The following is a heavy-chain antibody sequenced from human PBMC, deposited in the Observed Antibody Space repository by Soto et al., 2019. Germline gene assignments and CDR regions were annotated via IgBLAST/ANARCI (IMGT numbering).Heavy chain of an antibody. CDR3: ARLYYYGSGSYYWFDP. CDR1: DGSISSGDYY. D-gene: IGHD3-10*01. J-gene: IGHJ5*02. CDR2: IYYSGST. V-gene: IGHV4-30-4*01. Sequence: SETLPLTWTVADGSISSGDYYWSWIRQPPGKGLEWIGYIYYSGSTYYNPSLKSRVTISVDTSKNQFSLKLSSVTAADTAVYYCARLYYYGSGSYYWFDPWGQGTLVTVSS.